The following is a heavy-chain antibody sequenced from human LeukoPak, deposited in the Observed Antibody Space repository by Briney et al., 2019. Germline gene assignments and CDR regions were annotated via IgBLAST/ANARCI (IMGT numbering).Heavy chain of an antibody. D-gene: IGHD2-21*02. J-gene: IGHJ4*02. CDR2: ITGSGVST. CDR1: GFTFSNYA. Sequence: PGGSLRLSCAASGFTFSNYAMSWVRQAPGKGLEWVSSITGSGVSTYFADSVKGRFTVSRDNSKNTLFLQMSSLRAEDTAIYYCVKGESHNVVVTAYPFDYWGQGTLVTVSS. V-gene: IGHV3-23*01. CDR3: VKGESHNVVVTAYPFDY.